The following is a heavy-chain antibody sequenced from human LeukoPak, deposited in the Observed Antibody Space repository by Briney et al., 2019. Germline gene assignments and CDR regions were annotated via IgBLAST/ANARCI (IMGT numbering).Heavy chain of an antibody. V-gene: IGHV4-61*02. D-gene: IGHD2-15*01. Sequence: PSETLSLTCTVSGGSISSGSYYWSWIRPPAGKGLEWIGRIYTSGSTNYHPSLKSRVTISVDTSKNQFSLKLSSVTAADTAVYYCARGYCSGGSCYSLYFDYWGQGTLVTVSS. CDR3: ARGYCSGGSCYSLYFDY. CDR1: GGSISSGSYY. J-gene: IGHJ4*02. CDR2: IYTSGST.